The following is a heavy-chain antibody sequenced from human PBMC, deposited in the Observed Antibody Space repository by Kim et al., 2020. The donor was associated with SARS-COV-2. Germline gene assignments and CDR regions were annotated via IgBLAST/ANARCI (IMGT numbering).Heavy chain of an antibody. J-gene: IGHJ4*02. D-gene: IGHD6-13*01. Sequence: SQKFQGRVTITRDTSASTAYMELSSLRSEDTAVYYCARDPTAAAEPYFDYWGQGTLVTVSS. V-gene: IGHV1-3*01. CDR3: ARDPTAAAEPYFDY.